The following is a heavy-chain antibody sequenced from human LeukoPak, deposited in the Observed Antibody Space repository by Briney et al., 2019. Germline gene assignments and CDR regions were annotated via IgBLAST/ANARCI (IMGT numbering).Heavy chain of an antibody. J-gene: IGHJ4*02. D-gene: IGHD3-16*02. CDR1: GFTFSDAW. CDR2: ITSRTDGGTT. Sequence: SGGSLCLSCAASGFTFSDAWMTWVRQAPGKGLEWVGRITSRTDGGTTDYAAPVKGKFSFSRDDSKNTLYLQLNSLKTEDTAVYYCTTDPNFGSVWGTNRLVNWGQGTLVTVSS. CDR3: TTDPNFGSVWGTNRLVN. V-gene: IGHV3-15*05.